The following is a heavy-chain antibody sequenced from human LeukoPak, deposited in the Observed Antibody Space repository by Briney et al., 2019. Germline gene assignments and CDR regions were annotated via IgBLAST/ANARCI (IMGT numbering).Heavy chain of an antibody. J-gene: IGHJ4*02. D-gene: IGHD6-13*01. CDR2: ISGSGGST. V-gene: IGHV3-23*01. CDR3: ARRIAAAGTKGFDY. CDR1: GFTFSSYG. Sequence: GGSLRLSCAASGFTFSSYGMSWVRQAPGKGLEWVSAISGSGGSTYYADSVKGRFTISRDNSKNTLYLQMNSLRAEDTAVYYCARRIAAAGTKGFDYWGQGTLVTVSS.